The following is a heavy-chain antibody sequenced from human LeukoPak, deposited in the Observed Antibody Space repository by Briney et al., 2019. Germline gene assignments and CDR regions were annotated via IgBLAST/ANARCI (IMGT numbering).Heavy chain of an antibody. CDR1: GFTFSSNY. CDR2: IYSGGST. J-gene: IGHJ6*02. D-gene: IGHD5-12*01. V-gene: IGHV3-66*01. Sequence: GGSLRLSCAASGFTFSSNYMSWVRQAPGKGLEWVSVIYSGGSTYYADSVKGRFTISRDNSKNTLYLQMNSLRAEDAAAYYCARDPSGYDYYYYGMDVWGQGTTVTVSS. CDR3: ARDPSGYDYYYYGMDV.